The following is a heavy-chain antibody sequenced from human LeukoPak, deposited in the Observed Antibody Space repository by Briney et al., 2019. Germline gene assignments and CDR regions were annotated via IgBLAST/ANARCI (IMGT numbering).Heavy chain of an antibody. J-gene: IGHJ4*02. CDR2: ISGSGGST. CDR3: AKGVYGYSDLDY. CDR1: GFTFSTYA. V-gene: IGHV3-23*01. D-gene: IGHD4-17*01. Sequence: GGSLRLSCAASGFTFSTYAMSWVRRAPGKGLEWVSAISGSGGSTYYADSVKGRFTISRDNSKNTLYLQMNSLRAEDTAVYYCAKGVYGYSDLDYWGQGTLVTVSS.